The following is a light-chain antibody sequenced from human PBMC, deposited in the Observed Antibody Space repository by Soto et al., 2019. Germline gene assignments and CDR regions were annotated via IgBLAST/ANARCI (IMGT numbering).Light chain of an antibody. V-gene: IGKV3-20*01. Sequence: EIVLTQSPGTLSLSPGESATLSCRASQSVSSNSLAWYRRNPGQPPRLLIYGTSTRATDIPRRFSGSGSGTYFTLTITILEPEDFAVYFCQQDGDSPPTFGQGTKVEVK. CDR3: QQDGDSPPT. J-gene: IGKJ1*01. CDR1: QSVSSNS. CDR2: GTS.